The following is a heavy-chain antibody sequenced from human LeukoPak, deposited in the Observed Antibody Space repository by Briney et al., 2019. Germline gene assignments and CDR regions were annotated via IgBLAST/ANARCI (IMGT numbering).Heavy chain of an antibody. CDR2: IYPDDSDT. V-gene: IGHV5-51*01. CDR1: GYSFTNAW. Sequence: GESLQISRKGSGYSFTNAWLGWVRQVPGGGLEWMGIIYPDDSDTRYSPSFQGQVTISADKSISTAYLQWSSLKASDTAIYYCAIASAEHWGQGTLVTVSS. CDR3: AIASAEH. J-gene: IGHJ4*02.